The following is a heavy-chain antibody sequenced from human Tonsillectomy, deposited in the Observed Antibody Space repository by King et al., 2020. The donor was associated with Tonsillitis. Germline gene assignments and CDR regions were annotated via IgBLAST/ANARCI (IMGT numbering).Heavy chain of an antibody. CDR2: INPGGGST. Sequence: QLVQSGAEVKKPGASVKVSCKASGYTFTSYYMHWVRQAPGQGLEWMGIINPGGGSTTYAQKFQGRVTMTRDTSTSTVYMELSSLRSEDTAVYYCERLAQYWSTTSCQEDYWGQGTLVTVSS. CDR3: ERLAQYWSTTSCQEDY. J-gene: IGHJ4*02. CDR1: GYTFTSYY. D-gene: IGHD2-2*01. V-gene: IGHV1-46*01.